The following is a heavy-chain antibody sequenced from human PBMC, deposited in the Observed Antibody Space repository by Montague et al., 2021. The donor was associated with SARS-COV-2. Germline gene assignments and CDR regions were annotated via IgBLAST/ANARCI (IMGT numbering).Heavy chain of an antibody. CDR3: ARDRVPAYYGDAFDL. J-gene: IGHJ3*01. CDR1: GFIFSNFA. Sequence: SLRLSCAASGFIFSNFAFPWVRQAPGKGLEWVSIITYDGSNNFYADSVKGRFTISRDNYKTTLYLRMNSLTPEDTAVYYCARDRVPAYYGDAFDLWGQGTLVTVSS. CDR2: ITYDGSNN. V-gene: IGHV3-30*04. D-gene: IGHD3-10*01.